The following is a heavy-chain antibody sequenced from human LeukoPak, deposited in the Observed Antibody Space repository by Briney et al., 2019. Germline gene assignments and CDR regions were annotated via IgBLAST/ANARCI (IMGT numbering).Heavy chain of an antibody. J-gene: IGHJ3*02. CDR1: GGSISSYY. Sequence: SETLSLTCTVSGGSISSYYWSWIRQPPGKGLEWIGEINHSGSTNYNPSLKSRVTISVDTSKNQFSLKLSSVTAADTAVYYCARIWWLRVRGNLAFDIWGQGTMVTVSS. CDR2: INHSGST. CDR3: ARIWWLRVRGNLAFDI. V-gene: IGHV4-34*01. D-gene: IGHD3-10*01.